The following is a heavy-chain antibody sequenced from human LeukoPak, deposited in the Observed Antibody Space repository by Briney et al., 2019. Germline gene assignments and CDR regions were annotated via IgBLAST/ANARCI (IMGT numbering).Heavy chain of an antibody. CDR1: GFTFSSYA. CDR3: ARDWGSSPPYYYYGMDV. V-gene: IGHV3-7*01. J-gene: IGHJ6*02. CDR2: IKQDGSEK. D-gene: IGHD6-13*01. Sequence: GGSLRLSCAACGFTFSSYAMSRVRQAPGKGLEWVTNIKQDGSEKYYVDSVKGRFTISRDNAKNSLYLQMNSLRAEDTAVYYCARDWGSSPPYYYYGMDVWGQGTTVTVSS.